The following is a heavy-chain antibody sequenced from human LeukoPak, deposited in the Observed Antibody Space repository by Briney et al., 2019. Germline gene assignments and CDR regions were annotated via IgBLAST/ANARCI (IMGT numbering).Heavy chain of an antibody. Sequence: SVKVSCKASGGTFSSYAISWVRQAPGQGLEWMGGIIPIFGTANYAQKFQGRVTITADESTSTAYMELSSLRSEDTAVYYCARDLQFGATGRGWFDPWGQGTLVTVSS. V-gene: IGHV1-69*01. CDR2: IIPIFGTA. CDR3: ARDLQFGATGRGWFDP. CDR1: GGTFSSYA. D-gene: IGHD1-1*01. J-gene: IGHJ5*02.